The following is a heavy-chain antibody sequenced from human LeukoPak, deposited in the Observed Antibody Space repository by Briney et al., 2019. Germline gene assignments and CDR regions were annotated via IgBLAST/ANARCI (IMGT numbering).Heavy chain of an antibody. CDR1: GGSFSGYY. V-gene: IGHV4-34*01. D-gene: IGHD2-15*01. J-gene: IGHJ6*03. CDR2: INHSGGT. Sequence: SETLSLTCAVYGGSFSGYYWSWIRQPPGKGLEWIGEINHSGGTNYNPSLKSRVTMSVDTSENQFSLKLSSVTAADTAVYYCARGDYSPIYYNYHMDVWGKGTTVTISS. CDR3: ARGDYSPIYYNYHMDV.